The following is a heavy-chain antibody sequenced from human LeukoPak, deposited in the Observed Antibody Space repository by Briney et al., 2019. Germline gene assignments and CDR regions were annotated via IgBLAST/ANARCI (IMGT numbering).Heavy chain of an antibody. J-gene: IGHJ4*02. CDR2: IYPGNSDT. CDR3: AIPYSSGWFEFDY. Sequence: GESLKISCKGSGYSFTSYWIGWVRQMPGKGLEWMGIIYPGNSDTRYSPSFQGQVTISADKSISTAYLQWSSLKASDTAMYYCAIPYSSGWFEFDYWGQGTLVTVSS. V-gene: IGHV5-51*01. CDR1: GYSFTSYW. D-gene: IGHD6-19*01.